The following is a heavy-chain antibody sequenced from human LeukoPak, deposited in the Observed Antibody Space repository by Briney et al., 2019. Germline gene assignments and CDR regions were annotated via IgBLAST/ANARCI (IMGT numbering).Heavy chain of an antibody. D-gene: IGHD2-2*01. CDR2: ISNDGRNT. CDR3: VKAEGGSTSWYDFYYYGMDV. Sequence: GSLRLSCAASGFTFNSYAMHWVRQAPGKGLEWVAVISNDGRNTYVADSVKGRFTISRDNSKNTLYLQMNSLRIEDTAVYYCVKAEGGSTSWYDFYYYGMDVWGKGTTITVSS. CDR1: GFTFNSYA. V-gene: IGHV3-30*18. J-gene: IGHJ6*04.